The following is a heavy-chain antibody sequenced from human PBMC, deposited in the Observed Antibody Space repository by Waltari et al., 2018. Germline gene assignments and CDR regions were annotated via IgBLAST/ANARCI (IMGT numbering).Heavy chain of an antibody. J-gene: IGHJ4*02. Sequence: QVQLQQWGAGLLKPSETLSLTCAVYGGSFSGHYWSWIRQPPGKGLEWIGEINHSGSTNYNPSLKSRVTISVDTSKNQFSLKLSSVTAADTAVYYCARRGLRIFLTGIDYWGQGTLVTVSS. CDR3: ARRGLRIFLTGIDY. V-gene: IGHV4-34*01. D-gene: IGHD3-9*01. CDR2: INHSGST. CDR1: GGSFSGHY.